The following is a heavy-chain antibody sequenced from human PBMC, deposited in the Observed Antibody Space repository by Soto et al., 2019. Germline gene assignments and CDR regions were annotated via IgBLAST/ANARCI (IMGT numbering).Heavy chain of an antibody. D-gene: IGHD3-22*01. V-gene: IGHV4-39*01. J-gene: IGHJ4*02. CDR2: IYYSGST. CDR1: GCSIRSSSYY. Sequence: SETLTLTCAVSGCSIRSSSYYWGWIRQPPGKGLEWIGSIYYSGSTYYNPSLKSRVTISVDTSKNQFSLKLSSVTAADTAVYYCARGNAYDSSGYYDYFDYWGQGTLVTVSS. CDR3: ARGNAYDSSGYYDYFDY.